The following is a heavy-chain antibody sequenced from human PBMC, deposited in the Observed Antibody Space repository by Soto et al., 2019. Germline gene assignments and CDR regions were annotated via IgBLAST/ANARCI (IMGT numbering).Heavy chain of an antibody. Sequence: ASVKVSCKASGYTFTNYGISWVRQAPGQGLEWMGWINVYNGNTKYAQKVQGRVTMTADTSTSTAYMELRSLRSDDTAVYYCARDSGYGDPFDYWGQGTLVTVS. D-gene: IGHD4-17*01. CDR3: ARDSGYGDPFDY. V-gene: IGHV1-18*01. J-gene: IGHJ4*02. CDR1: GYTFTNYG. CDR2: INVYNGNT.